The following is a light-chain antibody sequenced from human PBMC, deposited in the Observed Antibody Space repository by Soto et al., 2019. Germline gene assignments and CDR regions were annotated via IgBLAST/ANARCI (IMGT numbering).Light chain of an antibody. J-gene: IGKJ1*01. CDR3: QQTYSTPRGA. V-gene: IGKV1-39*01. CDR2: AAS. CDR1: ESISNN. Sequence: DIQMTQSPSSLSASVGDRVTITYRASESISNNLNWYQQKPWKDPKLLIYAASTLQSGVPSRFSGGGSWTDFTLTIGSLQPEDFTTYYCQQTYSTPRGAFGQGTKVEIK.